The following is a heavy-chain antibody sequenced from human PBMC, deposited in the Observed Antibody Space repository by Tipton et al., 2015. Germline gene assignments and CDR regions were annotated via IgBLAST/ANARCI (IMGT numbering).Heavy chain of an antibody. CDR3: ARGRYHTVPFDC. CDR2: ISGSSGSR. J-gene: IGHJ4*02. V-gene: IGHV3-23*01. CDR1: GFTFSSYA. Sequence: SLRLSCAASGFTFSSYAMGWVRQAPGKGLEWVSRISGSSGSRHYTDSVRGRFTISRDNSKNSLYLQMNSLRADDTAIYYCARGRYHTVPFDCWGQGTLVTVSS. D-gene: IGHD4-17*01.